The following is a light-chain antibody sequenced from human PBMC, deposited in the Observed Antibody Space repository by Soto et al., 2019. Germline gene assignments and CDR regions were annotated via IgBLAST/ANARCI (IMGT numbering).Light chain of an antibody. Sequence: EIVLTQSPATLSLSPGERATLSCRASQSVSSYLAWYQQKPGQAPRLLIYDASSRATGIPARFSGSGSGTDFTLTISSLETEDVAVYYCQQRSNWPYTFGQGTKLEIK. J-gene: IGKJ2*01. CDR2: DAS. V-gene: IGKV3-11*01. CDR3: QQRSNWPYT. CDR1: QSVSSY.